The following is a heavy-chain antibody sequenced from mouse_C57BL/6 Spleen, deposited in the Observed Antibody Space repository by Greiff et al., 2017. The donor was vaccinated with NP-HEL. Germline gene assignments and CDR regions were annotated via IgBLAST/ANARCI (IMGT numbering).Heavy chain of an antibody. CDR1: GYSITSGYY. D-gene: IGHD4-1*01. CDR3: ARLTHYAMDY. CDR2: ISYDGSN. Sequence: EVQLQESGPGLVKPSQSLSLTCSVTGYSITSGYYWNWIRQFPGNKLEWMGYISYDGSNNYNPSLKNRISITRDTAKNQFFLKLNSVTTEDTATYYCARLTHYAMDYWGQGTSVTVSS. V-gene: IGHV3-6*01. J-gene: IGHJ4*01.